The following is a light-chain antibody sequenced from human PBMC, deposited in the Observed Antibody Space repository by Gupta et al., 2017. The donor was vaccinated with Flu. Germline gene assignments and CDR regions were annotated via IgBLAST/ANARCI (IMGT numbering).Light chain of an antibody. J-gene: IGKJ2*03. CDR3: QQYGNLPRYS. V-gene: IGKV1-33*01. CDR2: DAS. CDR1: QDISNY. Sequence: DIQMTQSPSSLSASVGDRVTITCQASQDISNYLNWYQQKPGKAPKLLIYDASNLETGVPSRFSGSGSGTDFTFTISSLQPEDIATYYCQQYGNLPRYSFGQGTKLEIK.